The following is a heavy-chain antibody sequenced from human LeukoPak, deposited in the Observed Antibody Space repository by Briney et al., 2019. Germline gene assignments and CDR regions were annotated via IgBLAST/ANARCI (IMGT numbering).Heavy chain of an antibody. CDR2: INHSGST. CDR1: GGSFSGYY. V-gene: IGHV4-34*01. CDR3: ARGGGSGSSSPYDY. J-gene: IGHJ4*02. D-gene: IGHD6-13*01. Sequence: SETLSLTCAVYGGSFSGYYWSWIRQPPGKGLEWIGEINHSGSTNYNPSLKSRVTISVDTSKNQFSLKLSSVTAADTAVYYCARGGGSGSSSPYDYWGQGTLVTVSS.